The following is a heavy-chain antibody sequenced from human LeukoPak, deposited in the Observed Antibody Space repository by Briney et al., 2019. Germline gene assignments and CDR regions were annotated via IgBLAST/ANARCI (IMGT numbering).Heavy chain of an antibody. Sequence: PGRSLRLSCAASGFTFSSYGMHWVRQAPGKGLEWVAVISYDGSNKYYADSVKGRFTISRDNSKNTLYLQMNSLRAEDTAVYYCAKNHAERGVIVATNTDYWGQGTLVTVSS. D-gene: IGHD5-12*01. V-gene: IGHV3-30*18. CDR3: AKNHAERGVIVATNTDY. J-gene: IGHJ4*02. CDR2: ISYDGSNK. CDR1: GFTFSSYG.